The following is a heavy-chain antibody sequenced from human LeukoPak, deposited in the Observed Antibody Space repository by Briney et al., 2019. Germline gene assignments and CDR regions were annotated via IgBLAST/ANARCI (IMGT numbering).Heavy chain of an antibody. V-gene: IGHV4-34*01. Sequence: SETLSLTCAVYGGSFSGYYWSWIRQPPGKGLEWLGEINHSGSTNYNPSLKSRVTISVDTSKNQFTLKLSSVTAADTAVYYCARGRRRTYYYGSGSCPLDYWGQGTLVTVSS. J-gene: IGHJ4*02. CDR3: ARGRRRTYYYGSGSCPLDY. CDR2: INHSGST. CDR1: GGSFSGYY. D-gene: IGHD3-10*01.